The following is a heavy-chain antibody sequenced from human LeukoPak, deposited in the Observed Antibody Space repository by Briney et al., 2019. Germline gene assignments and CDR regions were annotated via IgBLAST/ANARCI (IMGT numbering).Heavy chain of an antibody. CDR1: GYSFTSYW. CDR2: IDPSDSYT. J-gene: IGHJ4*02. V-gene: IGHV5-10-1*01. Sequence: PGESLRISCKGSGYSFTSYWISWVRQMPGKGLEWMGRIDPSDSYTNYSPSFQGHVTISADKSISTAYLQWSSLKASDTAMYYSARHHRLTVLLWFGELDYWGQGTLVTVSS. CDR3: ARHHRLTVLLWFGELDY. D-gene: IGHD3-10*01.